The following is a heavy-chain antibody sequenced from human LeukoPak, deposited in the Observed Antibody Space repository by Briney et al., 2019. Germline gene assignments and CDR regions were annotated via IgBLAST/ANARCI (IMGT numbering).Heavy chain of an antibody. V-gene: IGHV3-23*01. D-gene: IGHD2-15*01. CDR1: GFIFRSYA. CDR2: ISGSGGST. J-gene: IGHJ4*02. Sequence: GVSLRLSCAASGFIFRSYAMIWVRQAPGKGLEWVSAISGSGGSTYYADSVKGRFTISRDNSKNTLYLQMNSLRAEDTAVYYCACPGDCSGGSCYAFDYWGQGTLVTVSS. CDR3: ACPGDCSGGSCYAFDY.